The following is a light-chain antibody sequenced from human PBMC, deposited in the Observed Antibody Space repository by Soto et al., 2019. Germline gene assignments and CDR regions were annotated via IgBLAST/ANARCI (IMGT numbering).Light chain of an antibody. CDR1: QSISSY. V-gene: IGKV1-39*01. CDR3: QQTYSTPYT. Sequence: DIQMTQSPSSLSASVGDRVTITCRASQSISSYLNWYQQKPGKAPKLLIYAASSLQSGVPSRLSGSGSGTDFTLTISSLQREDLATYYCQQTYSTPYTFGQGTKVEIK. CDR2: AAS. J-gene: IGKJ2*01.